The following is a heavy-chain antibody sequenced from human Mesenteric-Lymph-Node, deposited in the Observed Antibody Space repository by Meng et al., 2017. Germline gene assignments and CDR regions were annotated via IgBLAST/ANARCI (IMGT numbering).Heavy chain of an antibody. Sequence: GESLKISCAASGFTFSSYEMNWVRQAPGKGLEWVSYISSSGSTIYYADSVKGRFTISRDNAKNSLYLQMNSLRAEDTAVYYCARVPPFNWNDDGGDYWGQGTLVTVSS. CDR2: ISSSGSTI. CDR1: GFTFSSYE. CDR3: ARVPPFNWNDDGGDY. D-gene: IGHD1-1*01. J-gene: IGHJ4*02. V-gene: IGHV3-48*03.